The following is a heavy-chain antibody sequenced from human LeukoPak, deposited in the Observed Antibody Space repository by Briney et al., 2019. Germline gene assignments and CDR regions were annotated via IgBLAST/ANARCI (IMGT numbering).Heavy chain of an antibody. CDR2: MNPNSGNT. J-gene: IGHJ6*02. CDR1: GYTFTSYD. V-gene: IGHV1-8*01. Sequence: ASVKVSCKASGYTFTSYDINWVRQATGQGLEWMGWMNPNSGNTGYAQKFQGRVTMTRNTSISTAYMELSSLRSEDTAVYYCARWGREVLLWFGELFPSTYYYYYYGMDVWGQGTTVTVSS. D-gene: IGHD3-10*01. CDR3: ARWGREVLLWFGELFPSTYYYYYYGMDV.